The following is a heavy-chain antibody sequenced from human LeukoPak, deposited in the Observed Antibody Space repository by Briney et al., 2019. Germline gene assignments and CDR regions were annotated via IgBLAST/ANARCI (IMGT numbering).Heavy chain of an antibody. Sequence: ASVKVSCKASGYNFTSYGISWVRQAPGQGLEWMGWISAYNGNTNYAQKLQGRVTMTTDTSTSTAYMELRSLRSDDTAVYYCARDGGVVVPSEFDYWGQGTLVTVSS. CDR2: ISAYNGNT. D-gene: IGHD2-2*01. CDR3: ARDGGVVVPSEFDY. J-gene: IGHJ4*02. V-gene: IGHV1-18*01. CDR1: GYNFTSYG.